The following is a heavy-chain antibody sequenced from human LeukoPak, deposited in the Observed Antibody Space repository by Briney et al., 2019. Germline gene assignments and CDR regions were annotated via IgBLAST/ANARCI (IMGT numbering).Heavy chain of an antibody. CDR1: GYTFTGYY. Sequence: ASVKVSCKASGYTFTGYYMHWVRQAPGQGLEWMGWISPNSGGTNYAQKFQGRVTMTRDTSISTAYMELSRLRSDDTAVYYCARFPGGGGTTGPWGQGTLVTVSS. D-gene: IGHD1-7*01. V-gene: IGHV1-2*02. CDR2: ISPNSGGT. J-gene: IGHJ5*02. CDR3: ARFPGGGGTTGP.